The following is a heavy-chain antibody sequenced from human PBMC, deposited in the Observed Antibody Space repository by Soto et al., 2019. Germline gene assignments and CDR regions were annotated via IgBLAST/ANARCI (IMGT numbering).Heavy chain of an antibody. V-gene: IGHV4-4*07. J-gene: IGHJ3*01. CDR1: GDSMSRYY. CDR3: ARDQSVAADF. D-gene: IGHD2-21*01. CDR2: ISATGTT. Sequence: QVQLQESGPGLVEPSETLSLTCTVSGDSMSRYYWSWIRQSAEKGLEWIGRISATGTTSYNPSLKSRITLSVDTSKNQFSLNLKFVTAADTAVYFCARDQSVAADFWGQGTVVTVS.